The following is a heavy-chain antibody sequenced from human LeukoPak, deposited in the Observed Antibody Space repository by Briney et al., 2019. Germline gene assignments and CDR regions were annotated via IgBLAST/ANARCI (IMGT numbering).Heavy chain of an antibody. J-gene: IGHJ6*02. CDR1: GGSISSGGYY. D-gene: IGHD3-16*01. Sequence: YPSETLSLTCTVSGGSISSGGYYWSWIRQHPGKGLEWIGYIYYSGSTNYNPSLKSRVTISVDTSKNQFSLKLSSVTAADTAVYYCARDPYYDSSVWGQGTTVTVSS. V-gene: IGHV4-61*08. CDR2: IYYSGST. CDR3: ARDPYYDSSV.